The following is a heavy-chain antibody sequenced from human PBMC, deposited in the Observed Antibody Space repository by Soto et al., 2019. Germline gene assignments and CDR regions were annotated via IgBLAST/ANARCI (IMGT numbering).Heavy chain of an antibody. V-gene: IGHV3-23*01. CDR3: ARKVLGSTTRPDYWYFDL. Sequence: EVQLLESGGGLVQPGGSLRLSCVGSGFTFINHAMNWVRQAPGKGLEWVSGISGGGDRTFDADSVKGRFTISRDNSKNTVNWQMNSLRADDTAVYYCARKVLGSTTRPDYWYFDLWGRGTLVTVSS. CDR2: ISGGGDRT. CDR1: GFTFINHA. J-gene: IGHJ2*01. D-gene: IGHD3-16*01.